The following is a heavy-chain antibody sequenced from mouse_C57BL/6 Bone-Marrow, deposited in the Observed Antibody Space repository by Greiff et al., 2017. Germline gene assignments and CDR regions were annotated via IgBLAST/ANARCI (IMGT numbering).Heavy chain of an antibody. J-gene: IGHJ1*03. Sequence: QVQLQQPGAELVKPGASVTMSCKASGYTFTSYWITWVKQRPGQGLEWIGDLSPGSGSTNYNEKFKSKATLTVATSSSTAYMQLSSLTSEDSAVDYCARPYYSNYGYCDVWGTGTTVTVYS. D-gene: IGHD2-5*01. V-gene: IGHV1-55*01. CDR2: LSPGSGST. CDR3: ARPYYSNYGYCDV. CDR1: GYTFTSYW.